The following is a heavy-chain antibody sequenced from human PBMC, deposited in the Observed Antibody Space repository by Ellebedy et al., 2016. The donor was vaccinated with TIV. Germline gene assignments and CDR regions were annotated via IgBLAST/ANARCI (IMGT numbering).Heavy chain of an antibody. CDR3: AKYGRAGPPYYFDY. V-gene: IGHV3-23*01. J-gene: IGHJ4*02. D-gene: IGHD6-19*01. Sequence: GESLKISXAASGFTFSTYAMSWVRQAPGKGLEWVSSITDGGGNTYYADSVKGRFTISRDNSRNTLYLQMNSLRAEDTAVYYCAKYGRAGPPYYFDYWGQGTLVTVSS. CDR1: GFTFSTYA. CDR2: ITDGGGNT.